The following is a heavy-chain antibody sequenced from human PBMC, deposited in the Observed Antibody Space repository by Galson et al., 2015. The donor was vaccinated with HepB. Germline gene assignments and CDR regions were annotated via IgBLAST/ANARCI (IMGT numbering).Heavy chain of an antibody. CDR1: GGTFSSYA. CDR2: IIPIFGTA. J-gene: IGHJ3*02. D-gene: IGHD6-19*01. CDR3: ARDVKLPGSSGWYPDDAFDI. Sequence: SVKVSCKASGGTFSSYAISWVRPAPGQGLEWMGGIIPIFGTANYAQKFQGRVTITADESTSTAYMELSSLRSEDTAVYYCARDVKLPGSSGWYPDDAFDIWGQGTMVTVSS. V-gene: IGHV1-69*13.